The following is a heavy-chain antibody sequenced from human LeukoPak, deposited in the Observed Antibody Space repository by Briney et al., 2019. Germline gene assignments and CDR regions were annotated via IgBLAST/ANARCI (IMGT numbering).Heavy chain of an antibody. CDR2: VSGYTGNT. CDR1: GYTFTTYG. V-gene: IGHV1-18*01. D-gene: IGHD2-2*01. J-gene: IGHJ4*02. CDR3: ARGEVSASLYYFDF. Sequence: ASVKVSCKTSGYTFTTYGVSWVRQAPGQGLEWMGWVSGYTGNTNYAERFQGRVTMTTDTSTSTVHMELTSLRSDDTAVYYCARGEVSASLYYFDFWGQGTLVTVS.